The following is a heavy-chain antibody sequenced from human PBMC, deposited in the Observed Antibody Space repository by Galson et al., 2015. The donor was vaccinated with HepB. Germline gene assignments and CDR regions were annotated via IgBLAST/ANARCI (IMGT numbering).Heavy chain of an antibody. V-gene: IGHV4-4*07. CDR2: IHPSGNI. D-gene: IGHD2-15*01. J-gene: IGHJ6*02. CDR3: ARVTTESCSGGNCYYFYAMDV. CDR1: GASIGSYY. Sequence: SETLSLTCTVSGASIGSYYWSWMRQPAGKGLEWIGRIHPSGNIHYSPSLKNRVTMSLDMSKKQISLKLRSVTAADTAVYYCARVTTESCSGGNCYYFYAMDVWGQGTTVTVSS.